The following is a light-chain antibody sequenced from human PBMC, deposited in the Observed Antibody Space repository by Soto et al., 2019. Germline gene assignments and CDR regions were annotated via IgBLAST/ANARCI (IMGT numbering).Light chain of an antibody. J-gene: IGKJ4*01. V-gene: IGKV3-20*01. CDR3: QQYGSSLT. Sequence: IVLTQSSGPLSLSPGERATLSCKASQSVSSSYLAWYQQKPGQAPRLLIYGASSRATGIPDRFSGSGSGTDFTLTISRLEPEDFAVYYCQQYGSSLTLGGGTKVDIK. CDR1: QSVSSSY. CDR2: GAS.